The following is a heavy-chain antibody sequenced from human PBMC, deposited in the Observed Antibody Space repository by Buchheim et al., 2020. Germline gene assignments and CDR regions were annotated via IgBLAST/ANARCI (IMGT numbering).Heavy chain of an antibody. CDR1: GGSISSSSYY. J-gene: IGHJ4*02. D-gene: IGHD2-15*01. CDR2: IYYSGST. V-gene: IGHV4-39*07. CDR3: ARGVRYCSGGSCYSGHYFDY. Sequence: QLQLQESGPELVKPSETLSLTCTVSGGSISSSSYYWGWIRQPPGKGLEWIGSIYYSGSTYYNPSLKSRVTISVDTSKNQFSLKLSSVTAADTAVYYCARGVRYCSGGSCYSGHYFDYWGQGTL.